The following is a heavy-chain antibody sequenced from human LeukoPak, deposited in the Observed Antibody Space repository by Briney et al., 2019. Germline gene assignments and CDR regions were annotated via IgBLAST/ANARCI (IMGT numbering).Heavy chain of an antibody. D-gene: IGHD3-3*01. V-gene: IGHV3-23*01. CDR3: AKSGEVDIKIFG. CDR2: ISGSGTST. CDR1: GFTFSRFA. Sequence: PGGSLRLSCAASGFTFSRFAMSWVRQAPGKGLEWVSSISGSGTSTYYADAVKGRFAISRDNSKNTLYLQMNSPRANDTAIYYCAKSGEVDIKIFGRGQGTLVTVSS. J-gene: IGHJ4*02.